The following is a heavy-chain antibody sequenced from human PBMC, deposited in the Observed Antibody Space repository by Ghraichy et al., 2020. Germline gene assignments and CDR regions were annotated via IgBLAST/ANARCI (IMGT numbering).Heavy chain of an antibody. V-gene: IGHV3-11*01. CDR2: ISSSGSTI. D-gene: IGHD1-7*01. J-gene: IGHJ4*02. Sequence: GESLNISCAASGFTFSDYYMSWIRQAPGKGLEWVSYISSSGSTIYYADSVKGRFTISRDNAKNSLYLQMNSLRAEDTAVYYCARGPWHPITGTTLGEFDYWGQGTLVTVSS. CDR1: GFTFSDYY. CDR3: ARGPWHPITGTTLGEFDY.